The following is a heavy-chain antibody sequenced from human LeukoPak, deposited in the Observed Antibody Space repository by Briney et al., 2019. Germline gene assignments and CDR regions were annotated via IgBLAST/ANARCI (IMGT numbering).Heavy chain of an antibody. J-gene: IGHJ4*02. V-gene: IGHV4-34*01. CDR2: IHPHGIL. CDR1: GGSCDDYY. Sequence: SETLTLTCAVHGGSCDDYYCSWIRQPPGKGLEWIGEIHPHGILYYNSSLMSRVTISIDTSKSQFSLRLTSVTAADTAFYFCARGRDRSKAGDHWGQGSLVIVSS. D-gene: IGHD5-24*01. CDR3: ARGRDRSKAGDH.